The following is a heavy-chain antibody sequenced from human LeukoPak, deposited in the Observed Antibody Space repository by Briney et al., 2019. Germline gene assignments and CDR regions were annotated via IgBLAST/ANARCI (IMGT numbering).Heavy chain of an antibody. J-gene: IGHJ4*02. V-gene: IGHV3-74*01. D-gene: IGHD6-6*01. CDR2: IVSDGSGT. Sequence: PGGFLRLSCAASGFTFSHYWMVWVRQTPEKGLVWLSYIVSDGSGTSYADSVKGRFTMSRDNAKDTLYLQMDSLRTEDTAVYYCARAAYNSSPDYWGQGTLVTVSS. CDR3: ARAAYNSSPDY. CDR1: GFTFSHYW.